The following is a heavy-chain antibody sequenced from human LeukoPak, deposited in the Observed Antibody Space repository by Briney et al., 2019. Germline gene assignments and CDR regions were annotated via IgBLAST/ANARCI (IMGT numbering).Heavy chain of an antibody. J-gene: IGHJ5*01. Sequence: GGSLRLSCAASGFAFNVYAMSWLRQPPGKGLEWVSTINANSGTTSYAASVRGRFSISRDNSKSTLYIQLSTLRADDTATYYCAKPISGGLAVTADWFHPWGQGTLVVVSS. CDR1: GFAFNVYA. V-gene: IGHV3-23*01. D-gene: IGHD6-19*01. CDR3: AKPISGGLAVTADWFHP. CDR2: INANSGTT.